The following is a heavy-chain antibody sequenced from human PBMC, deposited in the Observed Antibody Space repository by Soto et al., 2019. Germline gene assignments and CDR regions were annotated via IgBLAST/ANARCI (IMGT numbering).Heavy chain of an antibody. V-gene: IGHV5-51*01. CDR1: GYTFTSNW. Sequence: GESLKISCKDSGYTFTSNWIGWVRQMPGEGLEWMGVIYPSDSDIRYSPSFQGKVTISADKSITTAYLQWSSLKAADTAMYYCVRSGTSSGRFSDYWGQGTLVTVSS. J-gene: IGHJ4*02. D-gene: IGHD2-15*01. CDR2: IYPSDSDI. CDR3: VRSGTSSGRFSDY.